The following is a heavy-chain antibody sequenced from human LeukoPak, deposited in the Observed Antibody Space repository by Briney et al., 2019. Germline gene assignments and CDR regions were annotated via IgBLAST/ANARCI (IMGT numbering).Heavy chain of an antibody. J-gene: IGHJ4*02. D-gene: IGHD1-26*01. CDR2: INHSGST. Sequence: SETLSLTCAVYGGSFSGYYWSWIRQPPGKGLEWIGEINHSGSTNYNPSLKSRVTISLDTSKNQFSLRLSSVTAADTAVYYCARESGSYLFDYWGQGTLVTVSS. V-gene: IGHV4-34*01. CDR3: ARESGSYLFDY. CDR1: GGSFSGYY.